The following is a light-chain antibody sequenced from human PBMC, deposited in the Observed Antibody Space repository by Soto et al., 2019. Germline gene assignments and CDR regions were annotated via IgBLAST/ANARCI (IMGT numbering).Light chain of an antibody. CDR3: SSYTSSSIVV. CDR2: DVS. V-gene: IGLV2-14*01. Sequence: QSALTQPASVSGSPGQSITISCTGTRSDVGGYNYVSWYQQHPGKAPKLMIYDVSNRPSGVSNRFSGSKSGNTASLTISGLQAEDEADYYCSSYTSSSIVVFGGGTKVTVL. CDR1: RSDVGGYNY. J-gene: IGLJ2*01.